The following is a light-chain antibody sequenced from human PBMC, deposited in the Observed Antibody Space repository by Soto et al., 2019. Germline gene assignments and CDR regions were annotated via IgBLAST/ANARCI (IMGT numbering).Light chain of an antibody. Sequence: ETVMTKSPANLSGSPGERASLSCRASQSVNTNLAWYQQNPGQAPRLLIYGASNRAAGIPARFSGRGSGTEFTLTISSLQSEDSALYYCQQDNNWPPYTFGQGTRLEIK. CDR3: QQDNNWPPYT. J-gene: IGKJ2*01. CDR1: QSVNTN. V-gene: IGKV3-15*01. CDR2: GAS.